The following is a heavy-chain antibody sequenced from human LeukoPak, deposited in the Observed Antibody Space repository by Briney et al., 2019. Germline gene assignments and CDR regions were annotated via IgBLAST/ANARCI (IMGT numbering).Heavy chain of an antibody. CDR3: ARDSLIQYGSGSYWGFDY. Sequence: PGGSLRLSCAASGFTFSSYAMSWVRQAPGKGPEWVGDIKTDGSDKYYVGSVKGRFTISRDNAKNSLYLQMNSLRAEDTAVYYCARDSLIQYGSGSYWGFDYWGQGILVTVSS. J-gene: IGHJ4*02. D-gene: IGHD3-10*01. CDR2: IKTDGSDK. V-gene: IGHV3-7*03. CDR1: GFTFSSYA.